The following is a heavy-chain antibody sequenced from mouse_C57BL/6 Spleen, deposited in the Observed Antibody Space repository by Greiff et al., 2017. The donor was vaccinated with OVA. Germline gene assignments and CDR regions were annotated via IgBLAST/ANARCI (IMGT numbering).Heavy chain of an antibody. J-gene: IGHJ2*01. CDR2: ISSGGDYI. CDR1: GFTFSSYA. Sequence: EVQRVESGEGLVKPGGSLKLSCAASGFTFSSYAMSWVRQTPEKRLEWVAYISSGGDYIYYADTVKGRFTISRDNARNTLYLQMSSLKSEDTAMYYCTRRLGYSYYFDYWGQGTTLTVSS. V-gene: IGHV5-9-1*02. D-gene: IGHD2-3*01. CDR3: TRRLGYSYYFDY.